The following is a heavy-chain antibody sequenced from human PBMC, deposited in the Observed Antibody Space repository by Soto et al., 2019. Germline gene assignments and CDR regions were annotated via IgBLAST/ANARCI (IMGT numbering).Heavy chain of an antibody. J-gene: IGHJ6*02. CDR1: GFTFSTYS. CDR3: ARADYGDYGVNYYYGMDV. Sequence: PGGSLRLSCAPSGFTFSTYSTHWVRQAPGKGLEWVSYISGSRSTIYYADSVKGRFTISRDNAKNSVYLQMNSLRDEDTAVYYCARADYGDYGVNYYYGMDVWGQGTTVTVSS. D-gene: IGHD4-17*01. V-gene: IGHV3-48*02. CDR2: ISGSRSTI.